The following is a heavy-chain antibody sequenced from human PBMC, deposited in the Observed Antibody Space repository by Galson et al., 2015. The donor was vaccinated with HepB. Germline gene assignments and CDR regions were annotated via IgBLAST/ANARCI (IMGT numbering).Heavy chain of an antibody. V-gene: IGHV3-21*01. D-gene: IGHD3-3*01. CDR3: ARPKITISNTGFDY. CDR1: GFTFSSYS. CDR2: ISSSSSYI. J-gene: IGHJ4*02. Sequence: SLRLSCAASGFTFSSYSMNWVRQAPGKGLEWVSSISSSSSYIYYADSVKGRFTISRDNAKNSLYLQMNSLRAEDTAVYYCARPKITISNTGFDYWGQGTLVTVSS.